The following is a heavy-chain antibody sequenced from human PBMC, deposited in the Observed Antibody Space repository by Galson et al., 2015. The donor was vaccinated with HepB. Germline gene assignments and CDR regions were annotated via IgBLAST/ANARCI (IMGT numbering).Heavy chain of an antibody. CDR3: AKRGPPHWSFDS. D-gene: IGHD3-16*01. CDR1: GFTFTNYD. J-gene: IGHJ4*02. CDR2: IEASTTSA. V-gene: IGHV3-23*01. Sequence: SLRLSCAASGFTFTNYDMTWVRQAPGKGLEWVSTIEASTTSAYYADSVKGRFTISRDNSKSTLYLQMNSLRAEDTAVYYCAKRGPPHWSFDSWGQGTLVTVSS.